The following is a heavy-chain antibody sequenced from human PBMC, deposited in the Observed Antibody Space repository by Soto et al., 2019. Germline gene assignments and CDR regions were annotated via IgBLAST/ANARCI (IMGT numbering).Heavy chain of an antibody. D-gene: IGHD1-26*01. CDR1: GGSISSYY. Sequence: SETLSLTCTVSGGSISSYYWSWIRQPPGKGLEWIGYIYYSGSTNYNPSLKSRVTISVDTSKNQFSLKLSSVTAADTAVYYCARLRWELPTDYYYYGMDVWGQGTTVTVSS. CDR3: ARLRWELPTDYYYYGMDV. J-gene: IGHJ6*02. CDR2: IYYSGST. V-gene: IGHV4-59*01.